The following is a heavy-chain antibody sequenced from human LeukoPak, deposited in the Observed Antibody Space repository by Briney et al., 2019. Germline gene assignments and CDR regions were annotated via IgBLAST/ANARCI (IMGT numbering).Heavy chain of an antibody. D-gene: IGHD3-10*01. CDR3: ARGVLFGELPDTNFDY. CDR1: GGSISSGGYS. Sequence: SETLSLTCAVSGGSISSGGYSWSWIRQPPGKGLEWIGYIYHSGSTYYNPSLKSRVTISVDRSKNQFSLKLSSVTAADTAVYYCARGVLFGELPDTNFDYWGQGTLVTVSS. J-gene: IGHJ4*02. V-gene: IGHV4-30-2*01. CDR2: IYHSGST.